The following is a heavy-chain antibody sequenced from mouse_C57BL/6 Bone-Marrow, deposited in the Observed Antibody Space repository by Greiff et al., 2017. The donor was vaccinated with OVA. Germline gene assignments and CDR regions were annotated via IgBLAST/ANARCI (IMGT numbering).Heavy chain of an antibody. D-gene: IGHD2-2*01. CDR3: VRQRGYDYAMDY. J-gene: IGHJ4*01. CDR2: IRSKSNNYAT. CDR1: GFSFNTYA. V-gene: IGHV10-1*01. Sequence: EVQVVESGGGLVQPKGSLKLSCAASGFSFNTYAMNWVRQAPGKGLEWVARIRSKSNNYATYYADSVKDRFTISRDDSESMLYLQMNNLKTEDTAMYYCVRQRGYDYAMDYWGQGTSVTVSS.